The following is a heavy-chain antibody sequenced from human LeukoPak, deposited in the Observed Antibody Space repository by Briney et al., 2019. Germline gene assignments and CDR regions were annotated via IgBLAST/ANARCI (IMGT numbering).Heavy chain of an antibody. D-gene: IGHD3-10*01. CDR1: GYTFTGYY. CDR3: ARDLEYYYGSGSYYNLFDY. Sequence: ASVKVSCKASGYTFTGYYMHWVRQAPGQGLECMGRINPNSGGTNYAQKFQDRVTMTRDTSISTAYMELSRLRSDDTAVYYCARDLEYYYGSGSYYNLFDYWGQGTLVTVSS. V-gene: IGHV1-2*06. CDR2: INPNSGGT. J-gene: IGHJ4*02.